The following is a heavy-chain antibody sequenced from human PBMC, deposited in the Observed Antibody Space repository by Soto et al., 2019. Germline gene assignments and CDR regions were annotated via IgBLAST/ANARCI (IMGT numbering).Heavy chain of an antibody. CDR2: IYHSGST. J-gene: IGHJ6*02. Sequence: SDTLSLKCAVSCGSICSSNSWSWVRQPPGKGLEWIGEIYHSGSTNYNPSLKSRVTISVDKSKNQFSLKLSSVTAADTAVYYCARVSGRYYYGMDVWGQGTTVT. CDR1: CGSICSSNS. D-gene: IGHD1-26*01. V-gene: IGHV4-4*02. CDR3: ARVSGRYYYGMDV.